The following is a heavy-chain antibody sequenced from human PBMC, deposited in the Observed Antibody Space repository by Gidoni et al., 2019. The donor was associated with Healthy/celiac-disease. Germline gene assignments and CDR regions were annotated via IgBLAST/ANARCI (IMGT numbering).Heavy chain of an antibody. CDR2: IYPGDSDT. J-gene: IGHJ4*02. V-gene: IGHV5-51*01. CDR1: GYSFTSYW. D-gene: IGHD3-10*01. CDR3: ARRATYYYGSGSYVYFDY. Sequence: EVQLVQSGAEVKKPGESLKISCKGSGYSFTSYWIGWVRQMPGKGLEWMGIIYPGDSDTRYSPSFQGQVTISADKSISTAYLQWSSLKASDTAMYYCARRATYYYGSGSYVYFDYWGQGTLVTVSS.